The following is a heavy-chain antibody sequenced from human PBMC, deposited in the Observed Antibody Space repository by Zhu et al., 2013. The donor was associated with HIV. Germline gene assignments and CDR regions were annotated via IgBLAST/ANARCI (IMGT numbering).Heavy chain of an antibody. CDR3: TRDQQRVNFDY. CDR1: GFIFTSVG. J-gene: IGHJ4*02. CDR2: VNPYNGVR. Sequence: QLIQSGLEVRKPGASVKISCKATGFIFTSVGYSWVRQAPGKGFEWIGWVNPYNGVRVPTQRLQDRLTLAADTSTNTVCMELKSLRPDDTAIYYCTRDQQRVNFDYWGQGTLVTVTS. D-gene: IGHD6-13*01. V-gene: IGHV1-18*04.